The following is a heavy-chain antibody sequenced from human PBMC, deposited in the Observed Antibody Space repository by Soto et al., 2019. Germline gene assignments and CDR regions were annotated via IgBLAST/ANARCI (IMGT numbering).Heavy chain of an antibody. CDR3: ARALDSSGWYGDDAFDI. V-gene: IGHV4-59*08. CDR1: GGAIYTYY. D-gene: IGHD6-19*01. J-gene: IGHJ3*02. CDR2: ISDGGST. Sequence: PSDTLSLTCNVSGGAIYTYYWNWIRQSPGKGLEGCGYISDGGSTNYSASLKSRVTMSVDMSKNQFSLKLSSVTATDAAVYYCARALDSSGWYGDDAFDIWGQGTLVTVSS.